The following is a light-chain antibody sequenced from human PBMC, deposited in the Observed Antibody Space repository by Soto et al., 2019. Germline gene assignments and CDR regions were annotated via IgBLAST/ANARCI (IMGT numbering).Light chain of an antibody. CDR1: QNISPW. J-gene: IGKJ1*01. Sequence: DIQMTQSPSTLSASVGDRVTIACRASQNISPWLAWYQQKPGKAPKLLIYDVSTLENEVPSRFSGGGSGTEFTLTISSLQPDDFATYYCQQYDSYSRTFGQGTKVEIK. V-gene: IGKV1-5*01. CDR2: DVS. CDR3: QQYDSYSRT.